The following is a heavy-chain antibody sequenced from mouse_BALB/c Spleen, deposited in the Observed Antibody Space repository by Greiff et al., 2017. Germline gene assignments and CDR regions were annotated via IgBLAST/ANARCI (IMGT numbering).Heavy chain of an antibody. Sequence: VKLLESGPGLVQPSQSLSITCTVSGFSLTSYGVHWVRQSPGKGLEWLGGIWTGGSTAYNEAFISRLSTSKDNSTSEVFFKMNRLQANDTAIYYCARNGRCDGAWFAYWGQGTLVTVSA. CDR2: IWTGGST. V-gene: IGHV2-2*02. CDR1: GFSLTSYG. J-gene: IGHJ3*01. CDR3: ARNGRCDGAWFAY.